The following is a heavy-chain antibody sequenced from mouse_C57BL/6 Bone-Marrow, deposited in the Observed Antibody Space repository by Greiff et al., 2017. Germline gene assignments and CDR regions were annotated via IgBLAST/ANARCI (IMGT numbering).Heavy chain of an antibody. Sequence: QVQLQQSGAELVRPGTSVKVSCKASGYAFTNYLIEWVKQRPGQGLEWIGVINPGRGGTNYNEKFKGKATLTADKSSSTAYMQLSSLTSEDSAVYFCARHHPYFYYWGQGTTLTVAS. J-gene: IGHJ2*01. V-gene: IGHV1-54*01. CDR2: INPGRGGT. CDR1: GYAFTNYL. CDR3: ARHHPYFYY.